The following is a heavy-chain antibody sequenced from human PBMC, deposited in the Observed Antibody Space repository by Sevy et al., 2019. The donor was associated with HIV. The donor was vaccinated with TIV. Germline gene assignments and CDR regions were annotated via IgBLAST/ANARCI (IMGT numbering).Heavy chain of an antibody. CDR2: INQDGSVK. CDR1: GFNLNSYW. Sequence: GGSLRLSCAASGFNLNSYWMSWVRQAPGKGLEWVANINQDGSVKYYVDSVKGRFTISRDNARNSLYPRMSSLRAEDTALYYCVRAIAAAGSLWGQGTLVTVSS. D-gene: IGHD6-13*01. CDR3: VRAIAAAGSL. J-gene: IGHJ4*02. V-gene: IGHV3-7*01.